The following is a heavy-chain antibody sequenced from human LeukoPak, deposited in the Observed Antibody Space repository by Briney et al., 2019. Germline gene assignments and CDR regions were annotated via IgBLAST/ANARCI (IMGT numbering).Heavy chain of an antibody. J-gene: IGHJ4*02. V-gene: IGHV3-7*01. Sequence: GGSLRLSCTASGFTFSSYWMTWVRQAPGKGPEWVANMKQDETEKYYVDSVKGRFTISRDNAKNSLFLQMDSLRAEDTAVYYCARQSYDGYHYPDYWGQGSLVTVSS. CDR3: ARQSYDGYHYPDY. CDR2: MKQDETEK. D-gene: IGHD5-24*01. CDR1: GFTFSSYW.